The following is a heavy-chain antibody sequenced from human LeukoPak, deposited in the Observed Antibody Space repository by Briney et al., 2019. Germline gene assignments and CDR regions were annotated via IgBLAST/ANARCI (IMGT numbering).Heavy chain of an antibody. V-gene: IGHV4-38-2*01. D-gene: IGHD1-14*01. CDR2: ISHIGST. J-gene: IGHJ5*02. CDR1: WYSISNGYN. CDR3: AKPYLHFNNCFDP. Sequence: SETLSLTCVVSWYSISNGYNWGWVRQSPRKGLEYIGSISHIGSTYYNPSLESRVTISLDTSKNQFSLELSSVTAADTAVYYCAKPYLHFNNCFDPWGQGTLVTVSS.